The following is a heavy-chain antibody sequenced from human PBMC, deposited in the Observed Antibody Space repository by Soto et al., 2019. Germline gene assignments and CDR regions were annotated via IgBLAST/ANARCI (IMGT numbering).Heavy chain of an antibody. Sequence: QVQLQESGPGLVKPSETLSLTCTVSGGSVSSAGYYWSWIRQPPGKGLEWIGYIYYSGSTNYNPSVTTLASITRATSKNQFSLKFTSATAADTGVYYCVSDQESYNDSGSYLIDYWGQGTLVTVSS. CDR3: VSDQESYNDSGSYLIDY. V-gene: IGHV4-61*08. J-gene: IGHJ4*02. CDR2: IYYSGST. D-gene: IGHD3-10*01. CDR1: GGSVSSAGYY.